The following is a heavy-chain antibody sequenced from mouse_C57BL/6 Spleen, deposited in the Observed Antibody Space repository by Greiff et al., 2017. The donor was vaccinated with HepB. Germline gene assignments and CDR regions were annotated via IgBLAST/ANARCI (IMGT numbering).Heavy chain of an antibody. Sequence: EVQRVESGPELVKPGASVKMSCKASGYTFTDYNMHWVKQSHGKSLEWIGYINPNNGGTSYNQKFKGKATLTVNKSSSTAYMELRSLTSEDSAVYYCARKEGITRWYFDVWGTGTTVTVSS. J-gene: IGHJ1*03. CDR2: INPNNGGT. D-gene: IGHD1-1*01. V-gene: IGHV1-22*01. CDR3: ARKEGITRWYFDV. CDR1: GYTFTDYN.